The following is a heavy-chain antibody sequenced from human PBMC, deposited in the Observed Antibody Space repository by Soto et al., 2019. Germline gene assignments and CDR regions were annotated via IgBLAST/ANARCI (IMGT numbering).Heavy chain of an antibody. CDR1: GGSISSGGYY. Sequence: QVQLQESGPGRVKPSQTLSLTCTVSGGSISSGGYYWSWLRQHPGKGLEWIGYIYYSGSTYYNPSLKSRVTISVDTSKNQFSLKLSSVSAADTAVYYCAREGGIVGATAADYWGQGTLVTVSS. CDR2: IYYSGST. D-gene: IGHD1-26*01. J-gene: IGHJ4*02. CDR3: AREGGIVGATAADY. V-gene: IGHV4-31*03.